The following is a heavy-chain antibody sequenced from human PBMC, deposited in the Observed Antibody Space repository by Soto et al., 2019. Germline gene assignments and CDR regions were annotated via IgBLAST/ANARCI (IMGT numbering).Heavy chain of an antibody. V-gene: IGHV1-69*01. J-gene: IGHJ6*02. Sequence: QVQLVQSGAEVKKPGSSVKVSCKASGGTFSSYAISWVRQAPGQGLEWMGGSIPISGTANYAQKFQGRVTITADESTGTAYMELSSLRSEDTAVYYCARSQGSSTSLEIYYYYYYGMDVWGQGTTVTVSS. CDR1: GGTFSSYA. D-gene: IGHD2-2*01. CDR2: SIPISGTA. CDR3: ARSQGSSTSLEIYYYYYYGMDV.